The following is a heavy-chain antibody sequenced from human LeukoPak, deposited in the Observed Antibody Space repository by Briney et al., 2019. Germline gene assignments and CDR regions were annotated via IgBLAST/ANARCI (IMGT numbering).Heavy chain of an antibody. J-gene: IGHJ4*02. Sequence: GGSLTLSCAASGFTVSTIHVSWFRQAPGKGLEWVSIIYTGSRAQYAESVKGRFTISRDSSRNTVYLQMNSLRAEDTAVYYCVSGTIFGVTITDCWGQGTLVTVSS. D-gene: IGHD3-3*01. CDR1: GFTVSTIH. CDR2: IYTGSRA. V-gene: IGHV3-53*01. CDR3: VSGTIFGVTITDC.